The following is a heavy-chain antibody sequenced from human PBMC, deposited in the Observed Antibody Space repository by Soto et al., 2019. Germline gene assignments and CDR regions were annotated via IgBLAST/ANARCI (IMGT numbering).Heavy chain of an antibody. CDR2: IKMDASEK. CDR3: VKERQIPFDS. Sequence: GGSLRLSCAASGFTFGSYWMSWVRQAPGKGLEWLATIKMDASEKKYVDSVKVRFTMSRDNAKNSLYLQMDSLRAEDTAVFYCVKERQIPFDSWGQGALVTVSS. J-gene: IGHJ4*02. V-gene: IGHV3-7*03. CDR1: GFTFGSYW.